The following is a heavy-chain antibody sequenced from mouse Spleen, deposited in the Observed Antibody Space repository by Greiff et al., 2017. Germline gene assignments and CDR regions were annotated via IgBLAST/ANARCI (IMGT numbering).Heavy chain of an antibody. CDR1: GFTFSSYA. J-gene: IGHJ3*01. Sequence: EVMLVESGGGLVKPGGSLKLSCAASGFTFSSYAMSWVRQTPEKRLEWVATISSGGSYTYYPDSVKGRFTISRDNAKNTLYLQMSSLRSEDTAMYYCARRGRSGPWLAYWGQGTLVTVSA. D-gene: IGHD3-1*01. V-gene: IGHV5-9-1*01. CDR3: ARRGRSGPWLAY. CDR2: ISSGGSYT.